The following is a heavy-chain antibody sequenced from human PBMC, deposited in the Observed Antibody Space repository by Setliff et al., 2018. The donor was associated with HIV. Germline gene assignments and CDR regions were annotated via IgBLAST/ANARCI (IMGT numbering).Heavy chain of an antibody. J-gene: IGHJ4*02. Sequence: ASVKVSCKISGYTLTEVSMHWVRQAPGKGLEWVGRIDPEDGETMYAEKFQGRVTITADTSTDIAYMGLSSLRSEDTAVYYCATPITSPTGVDYWGQGTLVTVSS. CDR2: IDPEDGET. CDR3: ATPITSPTGVDY. D-gene: IGHD1-20*01. V-gene: IGHV1-24*01. CDR1: GYTLTEVS.